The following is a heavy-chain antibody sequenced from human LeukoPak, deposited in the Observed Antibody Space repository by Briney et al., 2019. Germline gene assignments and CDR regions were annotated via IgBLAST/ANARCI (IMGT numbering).Heavy chain of an antibody. CDR3: ARGDSSSWPYYYYYYGMDV. J-gene: IGHJ6*02. V-gene: IGHV4-30-4*01. Sequence: SQTLSLTCIVSGGSISSGDYYWSWIRQPPGKGLEWIGYIYYSGSTYYNPSLKSRVTISVDTSKNQFSLKLSSVTAADTAVYYCARGDSSSWPYYYYYYGMDVWGQGTTVTVSS. CDR1: GGSISSGDYY. CDR2: IYYSGST. D-gene: IGHD6-13*01.